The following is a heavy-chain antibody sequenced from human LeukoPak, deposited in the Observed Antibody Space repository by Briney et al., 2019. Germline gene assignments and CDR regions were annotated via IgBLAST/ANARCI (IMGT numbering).Heavy chain of an antibody. Sequence: GGSLRLSCAASGFTVSSTYMSWVRQAPGKGLEWVSAISDSGGSTYYADSVKGRFTISRDNSKNTLYLQMNSLRAEDTAVYYCAKDPGYDSSGYPLDYWGQGTLVTVSS. CDR2: ISDSGGST. CDR3: AKDPGYDSSGYPLDY. J-gene: IGHJ4*02. CDR1: GFTVSSTY. V-gene: IGHV3-23*01. D-gene: IGHD3-22*01.